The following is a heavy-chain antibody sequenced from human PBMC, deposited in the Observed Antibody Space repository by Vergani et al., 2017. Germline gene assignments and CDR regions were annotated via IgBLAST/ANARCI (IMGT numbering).Heavy chain of an antibody. CDR3: ARNWCVDAFDI. D-gene: IGHD2-8*02. Sequence: QVQLQESGPGLVKPSQTLSLTCTVSGGSISSGSYYWSWIRQPAGKGLEWIGRISTSGSTNYNPSLKSRVTISVDTSKNQFSLNLSSVTAADTAVYYCARNWCVDAFDIWGQGTMVTVSS. CDR2: ISTSGST. CDR1: GGSISSGSYY. J-gene: IGHJ3*02. V-gene: IGHV4-61*02.